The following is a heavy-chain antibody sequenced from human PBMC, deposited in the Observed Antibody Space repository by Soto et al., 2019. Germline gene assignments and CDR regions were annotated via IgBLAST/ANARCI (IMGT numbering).Heavy chain of an antibody. V-gene: IGHV3-23*01. CDR2: ISDSGGST. CDR3: ANPGYSYGYDWFDP. J-gene: IGHJ5*02. CDR1: GFSFSSYA. Sequence: EVQLLESGGGLVQPGGSLRLSCAASGFSFSSYAMTWVHQAPGKGLEWVSGISDSGGSTYYADSVKGRFTISRDNSKNMVYLQMNRLRAGDTAVYYCANPGYSYGYDWFDPWGQGTLVTVSS. D-gene: IGHD5-18*01.